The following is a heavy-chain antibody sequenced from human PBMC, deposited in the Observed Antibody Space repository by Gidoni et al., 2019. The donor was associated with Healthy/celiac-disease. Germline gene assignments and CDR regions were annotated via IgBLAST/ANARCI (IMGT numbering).Heavy chain of an antibody. J-gene: IGHJ4*02. D-gene: IGHD1-26*01. CDR2: ISSSGSPI. CDR3: ARDQVIGIVGANVFDY. Sequence: QVQLVEYGGGWVKPGGSLRLSCAASGFTFRDYYMRWIRQAPGKGLEWVSYISSSGSPIYYADSLKGRFTISRDNAKNSLYLHMNSLRAEDPAVYYCARDQVIGIVGANVFDYCGQGTLVTVSS. CDR1: GFTFRDYY. V-gene: IGHV3-11*01.